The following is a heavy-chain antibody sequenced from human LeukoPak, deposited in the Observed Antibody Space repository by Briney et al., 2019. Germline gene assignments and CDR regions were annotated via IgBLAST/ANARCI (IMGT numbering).Heavy chain of an antibody. D-gene: IGHD6-19*01. V-gene: IGHV1-18*01. CDR2: ISAHNGDT. CDR1: GYTLTSDG. CDR3: ARGGSGWCIDN. J-gene: IGHJ4*02. Sequence: ASVKLSCKASGYTLTSDGISWVRQAPGQGLEWMGWISAHNGDTNYAQKLQGRVTMTTDTSTSTAYMELKSLRSDDTAVYYCARGGSGWCIDNWGQGTLVTVSS.